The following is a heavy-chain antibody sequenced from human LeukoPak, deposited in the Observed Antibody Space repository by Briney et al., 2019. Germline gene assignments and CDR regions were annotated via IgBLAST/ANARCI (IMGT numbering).Heavy chain of an antibody. CDR1: GYIFTDYY. Sequence: ASVKVSCKASGYIFTDYYLHWVRQAPGQGLEWMGWINPKSDGTKYAQNFRGRVTMTWDTSISTAYMEVSSLTSDDTAVYYCARGYSYGRGGFDYWGQGTLVTVSS. V-gene: IGHV1-2*02. CDR2: INPKSDGT. J-gene: IGHJ4*02. CDR3: ARGYSYGRGGFDY. D-gene: IGHD5-18*01.